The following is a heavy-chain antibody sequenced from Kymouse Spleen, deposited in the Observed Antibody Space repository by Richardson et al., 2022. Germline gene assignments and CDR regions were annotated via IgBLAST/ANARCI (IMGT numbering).Heavy chain of an antibody. J-gene: IGHJ5*02. CDR2: INHSGST. V-gene: IGHV4-34*01. D-gene: IGHD6-19*01. CDR3: ARGSSGFRWFDP. CDR1: GGSFSGYY. Sequence: QVQLQQWGAGLLKPSETLSLTCAVYGGSFSGYYWSWIRQPPGKGLEWIGEINHSGSTNYNPSLKSRVTISVDTSKNQFSLKLSSVTAADTAVYYCARGSSGFRWFDPWGQGTLVTVSS.